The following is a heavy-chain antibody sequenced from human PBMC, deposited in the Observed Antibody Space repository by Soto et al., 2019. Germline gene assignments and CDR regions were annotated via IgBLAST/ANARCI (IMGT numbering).Heavy chain of an antibody. J-gene: IGHJ4*02. CDR2: IIPTIGSA. Sequence: QVQLVQSGAEVKKPGSSVQVSCKASGGGNLRDYRTTWVRQATGQGLEWVGGIIPTIGSANYAQNCQGRVTITADEATSTVYMELQSLSSEDTAVYYCARGGGGYNFCAVYWGQGTPGTVSS. CDR1: GGGNLRDYR. D-gene: IGHD5-12*01. V-gene: IGHV1-69*01. CDR3: ARGGGGYNFCAVY.